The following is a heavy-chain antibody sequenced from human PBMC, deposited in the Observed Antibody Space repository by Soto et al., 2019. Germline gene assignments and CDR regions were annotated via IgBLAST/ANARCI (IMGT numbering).Heavy chain of an antibody. V-gene: IGHV3-23*01. D-gene: IGHD3-9*01. J-gene: IGHJ4*02. Sequence: GGSLRLSCAASGFTFSTYAMSWVRQAPGEGLEWVSAISGSGGSTYYADSVKGRFTISRDHSKNTLYLQMTGLRAEDTAVYYCAKEWDYDILTGYLYYFDHWGQGTLVTVSS. CDR3: AKEWDYDILTGYLYYFDH. CDR1: GFTFSTYA. CDR2: ISGSGGST.